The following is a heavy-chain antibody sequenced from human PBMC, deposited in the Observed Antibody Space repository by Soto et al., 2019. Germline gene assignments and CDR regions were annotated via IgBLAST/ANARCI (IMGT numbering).Heavy chain of an antibody. V-gene: IGHV3-23*01. CDR2: ISGSGENT. D-gene: IGHD6-19*01. Sequence: ELQLLESGGGLVQPGGSLRLSCVGSAYTFNNYPMTWVRQAPGRGLKWVSTISGSGENTFYSDSVKGRFTISRDNSRNTVYLQMNGLRVDDTAIYYCAKGGSGLAYDYWGQGTLVTVSS. CDR1: AYTFNNYP. CDR3: AKGGSGLAYDY. J-gene: IGHJ4*02.